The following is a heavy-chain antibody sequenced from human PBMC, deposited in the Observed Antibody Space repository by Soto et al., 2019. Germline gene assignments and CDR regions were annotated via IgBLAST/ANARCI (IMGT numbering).Heavy chain of an antibody. V-gene: IGHV3-23*01. Sequence: EEQLLESGGGLVQPGGSLRLSCAASGFTFSSYAMSWVRQPPGKGLELVSGISGSGDKTYYAGSVKGRFTISRDNSKNKLVLQMNSLGAEDTAVYFCAKGQYPSGWYGWFDPWGPGTLVTVSS. CDR2: ISGSGDKT. D-gene: IGHD6-19*01. CDR3: AKGQYPSGWYGWFDP. CDR1: GFTFSSYA. J-gene: IGHJ5*02.